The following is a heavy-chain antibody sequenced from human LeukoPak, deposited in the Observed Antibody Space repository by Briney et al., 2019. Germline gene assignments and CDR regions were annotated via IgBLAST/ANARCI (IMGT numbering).Heavy chain of an antibody. J-gene: IGHJ5*02. CDR1: GYTFTGYY. CDR3: ARDGSQGGGYWFDP. D-gene: IGHD1-26*01. V-gene: IGHV1-2*02. CDR2: INPNSGGT. Sequence: ASVKVSCKASGYTFTGYYMHWVRQAPGQGLEWMGWINPNSGGTNYAQKFQGRVTMTRDTSISTAYMALSRLRSDDTAVYYCARDGSQGGGYWFDPWGQGTLVTVSS.